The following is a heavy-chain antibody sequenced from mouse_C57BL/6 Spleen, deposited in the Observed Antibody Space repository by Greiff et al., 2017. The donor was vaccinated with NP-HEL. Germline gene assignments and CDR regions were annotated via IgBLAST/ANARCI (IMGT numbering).Heavy chain of an antibody. V-gene: IGHV5-6*01. CDR1: GFTFSSYG. Sequence: DVHLVESGGDLVKPGGSLKLSCAASGFTFSSYGMSWVRQTPDKRLEWVATISSGGSYTYYPDSVKGRFTISRDNAKNTLYLQMSSLKSEDTAMYYCARPPAAMDYWGQGTSVTVSS. CDR2: ISSGGSYT. CDR3: ARPPAAMDY. J-gene: IGHJ4*01.